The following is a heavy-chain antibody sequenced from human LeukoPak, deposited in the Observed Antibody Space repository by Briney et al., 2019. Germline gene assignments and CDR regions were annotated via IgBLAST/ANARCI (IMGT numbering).Heavy chain of an antibody. CDR3: AKGVREWLPFDQ. J-gene: IGHJ4*03. V-gene: IGHV3-23*01. D-gene: IGHD5-24*01. Sequence: GASLRLSCAASGFTFSSYAMSWVRQAPGKGLEWVSAISGGGHNTYYADSVKGRFTISRDNSKNTLYLQMNSLRAEDTAIYYLAKGVREWLPFDQLGQGNLVNVS. CDR1: GFTFSSYA. CDR2: ISGGGHNT.